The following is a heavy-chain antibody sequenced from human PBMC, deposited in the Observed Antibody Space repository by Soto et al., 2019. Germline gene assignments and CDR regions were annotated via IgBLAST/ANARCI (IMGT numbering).Heavy chain of an antibody. V-gene: IGHV4-59*01. CDR1: GGSRSRCD. J-gene: IGHJ6*02. Sequence: WETAALSCTVAGGSRSRCDWIWIRQPRRKGLECIGYMYNTGSTVYNPPFKSRVTISVDTSKNQFSLKLNSVTAADTAVYYCARDLWGYCGTDCYPLDVWGQGTTVTVS. CDR3: ARDLWGYCGTDCYPLDV. D-gene: IGHD2-21*02. CDR2: MYNTGST.